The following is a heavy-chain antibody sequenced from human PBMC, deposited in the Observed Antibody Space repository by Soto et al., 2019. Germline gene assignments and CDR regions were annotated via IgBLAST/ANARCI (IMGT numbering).Heavy chain of an antibody. CDR3: ARGLDY. CDR2: INHSGST. J-gene: IGHJ4*02. V-gene: IGHV4-34*01. CDR1: SRSFNGYY. Sequence: SDTPSLTSAAYSRSFNGYYWSWTRQPPGKGLEWIGEINHSGSTNYNPSLKSRVTISVDTSKNQFSLKLSSVTAADTAVYYCARGLDYWGQGTLVTVS.